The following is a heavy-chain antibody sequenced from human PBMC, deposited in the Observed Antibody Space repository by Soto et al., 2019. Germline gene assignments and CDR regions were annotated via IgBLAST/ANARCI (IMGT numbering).Heavy chain of an antibody. CDR2: ISSTSTYI. CDR3: AREGSLYSDSVSNCVDY. Sequence: PGGSLRLSCAASGFTFSSYSMNWVRQAPGKGLEWVSSISSTSTYIYYADSVNGRFTISRDNAKNSLFLQMNSLRAEDTAVYYCAREGSLYSDSVSNCVDYWGKGTLVTVAS. V-gene: IGHV3-21*01. D-gene: IGHD4-17*01. CDR1: GFTFSSYS. J-gene: IGHJ4*02.